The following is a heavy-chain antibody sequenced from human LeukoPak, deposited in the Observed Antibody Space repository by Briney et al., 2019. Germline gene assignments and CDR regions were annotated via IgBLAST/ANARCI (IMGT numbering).Heavy chain of an antibody. CDR2: INHIGNT. Sequence: SETLSLTCAVYGGSFSGYYWSWIRQPPGKGLDWIGEINHIGNTNYDPSLRSRVTISVDTSKNQFSLTLTSATAADTAVYFCARLGSVGYYNYQYMDIWGNGSTVTVSS. CDR3: ARLGSVGYYNYQYMDI. D-gene: IGHD6-13*01. J-gene: IGHJ6*03. CDR1: GGSFSGYY. V-gene: IGHV4-34*01.